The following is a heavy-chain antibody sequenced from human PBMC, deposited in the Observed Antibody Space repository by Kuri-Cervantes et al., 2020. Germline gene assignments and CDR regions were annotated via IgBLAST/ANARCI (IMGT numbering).Heavy chain of an antibody. CDR2: ISSSSSYI. CDR1: GFTFSSYS. J-gene: IGHJ4*02. Sequence: GESLKISCAASGFTFSSYSMNWVRQAPGKGLEWVSSISSSSSYIYYADSVKGRFTISRDNAKNSLYLQMNSLRAEDTAVYYCARHEVMAAAGYFDYWGQGTLVTVSS. V-gene: IGHV3-21*03. CDR3: ARHEVMAAAGYFDY. D-gene: IGHD6-13*01.